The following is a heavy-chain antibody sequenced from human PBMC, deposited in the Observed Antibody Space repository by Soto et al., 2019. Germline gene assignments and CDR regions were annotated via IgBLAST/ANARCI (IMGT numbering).Heavy chain of an antibody. CDR1: SGSISSSNW. D-gene: IGHD3-3*01. CDR2: SYHSGST. J-gene: IGHJ6*03. V-gene: IGHV4-4*02. Sequence: QVQLQESGPGLVKPSGTLSLTCAVSSGSISSSNWWSWVRQPPGKGLEGIGESYHSGSTNYNPSLKSRVTKSVDKSKNQFSLKLSSVTAADTAVYYCARARAIFGHYYMDVWGKGTTVTVSS. CDR3: ARARAIFGHYYMDV.